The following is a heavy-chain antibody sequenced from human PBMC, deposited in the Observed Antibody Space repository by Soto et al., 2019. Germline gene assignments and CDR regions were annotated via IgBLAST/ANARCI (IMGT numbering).Heavy chain of an antibody. CDR1: GGTFSNYA. CDR3: ARVEAVAGLYNYHGLDV. CDR2: IVPIFGTT. Sequence: QVQLVQSGAEVKKPGSSVKVSCKVSGGTFSNYAIDWVRLAPGHGLEWMGGIVPIFGTTYYTQKFQGRATIIADASTTTAYLEMSSLRSEDTAIYYCARVEAVAGLYNYHGLDVWGQGTAVNVSS. V-gene: IGHV1-69*12. J-gene: IGHJ6*02. D-gene: IGHD6-19*01.